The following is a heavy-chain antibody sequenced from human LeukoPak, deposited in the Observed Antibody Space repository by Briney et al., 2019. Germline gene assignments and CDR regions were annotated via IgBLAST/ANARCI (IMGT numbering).Heavy chain of an antibody. CDR2: INPNTVGT. CDR1: GYTFTGYF. D-gene: IGHD1-7*01. V-gene: IGHV1-2*06. CDR3: ARDAGELYFDY. J-gene: IGHJ4*02. Sequence: ASVKVSCKASGYTFTGYFMHWVRQAPGQGLEWMGRINPNTVGTNYAQKFQGRVTMTTDTSISTAYMELSRLRSDDTAVYYCARDAGELYFDYWGQGTLVTVSS.